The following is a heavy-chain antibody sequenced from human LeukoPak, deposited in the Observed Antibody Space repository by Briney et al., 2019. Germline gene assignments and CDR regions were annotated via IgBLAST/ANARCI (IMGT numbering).Heavy chain of an antibody. Sequence: ASVKVSCKASGYTFTTFDINWVRQATGQGLEWMGWMAPTSGRTGYAETFRGRVTMTRDTSKSTAYMELSSLRSEDTAVYYCARGTGQDQVLRFLEWLSPPDSWGQGTLVTVSS. CDR1: GYTFTTFD. V-gene: IGHV1-8*01. J-gene: IGHJ5*02. CDR2: MAPTSGRT. CDR3: ARGTGQDQVLRFLEWLSPPDS. D-gene: IGHD3-3*01.